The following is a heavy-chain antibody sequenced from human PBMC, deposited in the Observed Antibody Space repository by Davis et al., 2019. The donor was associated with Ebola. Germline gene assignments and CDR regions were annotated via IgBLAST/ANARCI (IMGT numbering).Heavy chain of an antibody. Sequence: SVKVSCKASGGTFSIYTITWVRQAPGQGLEWMGRIIPILGVANYAQKFQGRVTITADKSTSTAYMELSSLRSEDTAVYYCARVRVGSGYYYYGMDVWGQGTTVTVSS. CDR1: GGTFSIYT. D-gene: IGHD1-26*01. CDR3: ARVRVGSGYYYYGMDV. CDR2: IIPILGVA. J-gene: IGHJ6*02. V-gene: IGHV1-69*02.